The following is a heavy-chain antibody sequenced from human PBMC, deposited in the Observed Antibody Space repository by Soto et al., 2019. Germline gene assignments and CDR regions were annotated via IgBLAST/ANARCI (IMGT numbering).Heavy chain of an antibody. J-gene: IGHJ5*01. CDR1: GFSLSTRDVG. Sequence: QITLNESGPTLVKPTQTLTLTCTFSGFSLSTRDVGVGWIRQPPGKALEWLGVIYWDDDKRYSPSLKSRLTTPKDPAKNPLVLTRTKMDPGQTATNYVPTCRGGVANSGGRGTLVTVPS. CDR2: IYWDDDK. V-gene: IGHV2-5*02. D-gene: IGHD3-16*01. CDR3: PTCRGGVANS.